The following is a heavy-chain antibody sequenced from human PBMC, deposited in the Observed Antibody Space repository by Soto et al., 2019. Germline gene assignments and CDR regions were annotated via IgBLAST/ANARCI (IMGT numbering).Heavy chain of an antibody. CDR3: ARSGGSWANNWFDP. CDR1: GGSFSGYY. D-gene: IGHD2-15*01. CDR2: INHSGST. V-gene: IGHV4-34*01. J-gene: IGHJ5*02. Sequence: SETLSLTCAVYGGSFSGYYWSWIRQPPGKGLEWIGEINHSGSTNYNPSLKSRVTISVDTSKNQFSLKLSSVTAADTAVYYCARSGGSWANNWFDPWGQVTQVTVS.